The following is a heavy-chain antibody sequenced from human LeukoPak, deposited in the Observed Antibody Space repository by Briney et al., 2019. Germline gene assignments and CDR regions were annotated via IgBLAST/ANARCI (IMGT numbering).Heavy chain of an antibody. CDR3: AELGIAMIGGV. D-gene: IGHD3-10*02. J-gene: IGHJ6*04. CDR2: ISSNSSYI. V-gene: IGHV3-21*01. Sequence: GGSLRLSCAASGFTFSSYSMNWVRQAPGQGLEWVSSISSNSSYIYYADSVKGRFTISRDNAKNSLYLQMNSLRAEDTAVYYCAELGIAMIGGVWGKGTTVTISS. CDR1: GFTFSSYS.